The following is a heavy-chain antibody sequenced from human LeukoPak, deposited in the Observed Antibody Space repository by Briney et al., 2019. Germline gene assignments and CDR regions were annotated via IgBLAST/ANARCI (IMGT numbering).Heavy chain of an antibody. CDR3: ARAVSDYVPYYYYYMDV. D-gene: IGHD4-17*01. CDR1: GFTFSSYW. J-gene: IGHJ6*03. CDR2: INSDGSST. V-gene: IGHV3-74*01. Sequence: GGSLRFSCAASGFTFSSYWMHWVRQAPGKGLVWVSRINSDGSSTSYADSVKGRFTISRDNAKNTLYLQMNSLRAEDTALYYCARAVSDYVPYYYYYMDVWGKGTTVTVSS.